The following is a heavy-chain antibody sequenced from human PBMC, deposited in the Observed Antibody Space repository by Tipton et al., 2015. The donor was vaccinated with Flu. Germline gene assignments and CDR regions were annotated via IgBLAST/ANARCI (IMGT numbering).Heavy chain of an antibody. CDR1: GGSISSSSHY. D-gene: IGHD2-8*02. V-gene: IGHV4-39*07. CDR2: IYHSGST. CDR3: ARRDCAGGICYSRVYDAFDI. Sequence: TLSLTCTVSGGSISSSSHYWGWIRQPPGKGLEWIGSIYHSGSTYYNPSLKSRVTISVDTSKNQFSLKLGSVTAGDTAVYYCARRDCAGGICYSRVYDAFDIWGQGTLGTVS. J-gene: IGHJ3*02.